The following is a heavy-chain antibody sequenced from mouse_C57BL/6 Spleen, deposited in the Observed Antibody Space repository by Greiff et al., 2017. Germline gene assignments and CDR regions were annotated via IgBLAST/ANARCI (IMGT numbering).Heavy chain of an antibody. CDR1: GFTFSSYA. D-gene: IGHD3-2*02. CDR3: ARDGTAQATYFDY. J-gene: IGHJ2*01. V-gene: IGHV5-4*01. CDR2: ISDGGSYT. Sequence: EVMLVESGGGLVKPGGSLKLSCAASGFTFSSYAMSWVRQTPEKRLEWVATISDGGSYTYYPDNVKGRFTISRDNAKNNLYLQMSHLKSEDTAMYYCARDGTAQATYFDYWGQGTTLTVSS.